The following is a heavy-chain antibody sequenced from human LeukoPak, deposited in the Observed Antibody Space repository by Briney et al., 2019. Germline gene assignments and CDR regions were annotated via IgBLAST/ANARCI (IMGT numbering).Heavy chain of an antibody. V-gene: IGHV4-59*01. CDR3: ARLQQQLAFQH. CDR2: VYYSGST. CDR1: GGSISGYH. J-gene: IGHJ1*01. D-gene: IGHD6-13*01. Sequence: SETLSLTCTVSGGSISGYHWSWIRQSPGKGLEYIGYVYYSGSTNYNPSLKSRVTISVDRSKNQFSLKLSSVTAADTAVYYCARLQQQLAFQHWGQGTLVTVSS.